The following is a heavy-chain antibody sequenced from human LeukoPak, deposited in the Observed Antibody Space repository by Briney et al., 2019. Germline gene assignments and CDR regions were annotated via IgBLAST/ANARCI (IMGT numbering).Heavy chain of an antibody. Sequence: SETLSLTCTVSGGSISNYYWNWVRQPPGKGLEWIGYVYYSGSTNYNPSLKSRVTISVDTSKNQFSLKLISVTAADTAVYYCARQPYPRGSFDYWGQGTLVTVFS. V-gene: IGHV4-59*08. CDR1: GGSISNYY. J-gene: IGHJ4*02. D-gene: IGHD3-16*01. CDR2: VYYSGST. CDR3: ARQPYPRGSFDY.